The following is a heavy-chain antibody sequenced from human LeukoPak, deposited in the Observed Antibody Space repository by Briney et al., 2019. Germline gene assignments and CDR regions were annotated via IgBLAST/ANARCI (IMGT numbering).Heavy chain of an antibody. CDR1: GYSFTSYW. Sequence: GESLKISCNGSGYSFTSYWIGWVRQMPGQGLEWMGIIYPGDCDTRYSPSFQGQVTITADKSISTAYLQWSSLKASDTAMYYGATIEKRYCSSTSCPKPRAYYYYYMDVWGKGTTVTVSS. CDR3: ATIEKRYCSSTSCPKPRAYYYYYMDV. V-gene: IGHV5-51*03. D-gene: IGHD2-2*01. J-gene: IGHJ6*03. CDR2: IYPGDCDT.